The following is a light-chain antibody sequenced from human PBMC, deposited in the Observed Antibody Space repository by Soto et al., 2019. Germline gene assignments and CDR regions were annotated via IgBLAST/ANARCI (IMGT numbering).Light chain of an antibody. Sequence: QSVLTRPASVSGSAGQSIASSCTGTSSDVGGYNYVSWYQHHPGKAPKLMIYEVSNRPSGVSNRFSGSKSGNTASLTISGLQAEDEADYYCTSYTSSITYVFGTGTKVTV. CDR3: TSYTSSITYV. CDR2: EVS. V-gene: IGLV2-14*01. J-gene: IGLJ1*01. CDR1: SSDVGGYNY.